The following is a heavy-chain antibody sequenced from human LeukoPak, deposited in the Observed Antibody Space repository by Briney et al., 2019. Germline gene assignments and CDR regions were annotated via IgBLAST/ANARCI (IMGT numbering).Heavy chain of an antibody. D-gene: IGHD3-22*01. Sequence: SETLSLTCTVSGVSVGSGSYYWSWIRQPPGKGLEWIGYIYYTGSTNYNPSLKSRVTMSVDTSKNQFSLNLSFVTAADTAVYYCAEVDSSGYQIDYWGQGTLVTVSS. CDR3: AEVDSSGYQIDY. J-gene: IGHJ4*02. V-gene: IGHV4-61*01. CDR1: GVSVGSGSYY. CDR2: IYYTGST.